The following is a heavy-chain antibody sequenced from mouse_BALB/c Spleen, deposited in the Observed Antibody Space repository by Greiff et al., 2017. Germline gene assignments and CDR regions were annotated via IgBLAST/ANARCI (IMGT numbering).Heavy chain of an antibody. V-gene: IGHV5-6-5*01. CDR2: ISSGGST. CDR1: GFTFSSYA. Sequence: EVKLVESGGGLVKPGGSLKLSCAASGFTFSSYAMSWVRQTPEKRLEWVASISSGGSTYYPDSVKGRFTISRDNARNILYLQMSSLRSEDTAMYYCARGQWDGYAMDYWGQGTSVTVSS. J-gene: IGHJ4*01. D-gene: IGHD4-1*01. CDR3: ARGQWDGYAMDY.